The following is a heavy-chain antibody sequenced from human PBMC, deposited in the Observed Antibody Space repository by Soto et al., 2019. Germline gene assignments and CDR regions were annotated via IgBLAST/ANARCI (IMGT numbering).Heavy chain of an antibody. V-gene: IGHV2-5*02. CDR3: AHRRRAAGGYFFDY. D-gene: IGHD6-25*01. J-gene: IGHJ4*02. CDR2: IYWDDDK. Sequence: QITLKEPGPTLVKPTQTLTLTCTFSGFSLSTSGVGVGWIRQPPGKALEWLALIYWDDDKRYSPSLKSRLTITKDTSKNQVVLTMTNMHPMDTATYYCAHRRRAAGGYFFDYWGQGTLVTVSS. CDR1: GFSLSTSGVG.